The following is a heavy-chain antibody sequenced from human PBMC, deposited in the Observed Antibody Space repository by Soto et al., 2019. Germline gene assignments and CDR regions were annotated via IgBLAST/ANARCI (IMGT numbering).Heavy chain of an antibody. CDR3: AREGGYSYGLITPTGNWFDP. CDR2: IYYSGST. Sequence: QGQLQESGPGLVKPSQTLSLTCTVSGGSISSGGYYWSWIRQHPGKGLEWIGYIYYSGSTYYNPSLKSRVNISVYTSKNQLSLKLGSVTAADTAVYYCAREGGYSYGLITPTGNWFDPWGQGTLVTVSS. CDR1: GGSISSGGYY. D-gene: IGHD5-18*01. J-gene: IGHJ5*02. V-gene: IGHV4-31*03.